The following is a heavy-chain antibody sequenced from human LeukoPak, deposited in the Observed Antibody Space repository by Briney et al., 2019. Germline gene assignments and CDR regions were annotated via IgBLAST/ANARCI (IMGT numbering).Heavy chain of an antibody. CDR2: IRNSGSAT. CDR1: GFTFSDYY. V-gene: IGHV3-11*01. J-gene: IGHJ4*02. CDR3: TRGAEVSGYPVFQH. Sequence: TGGSLRLSCTASGFTFSDYYMTWVRQAPGKGLEWISYIRNSGSATYYADSVEGRFTISRDNAKNSLYLQMNSLRPEDTAMYYCTRGAEVSGYPVFQHWGQGVLVTVSS. D-gene: IGHD3-22*01.